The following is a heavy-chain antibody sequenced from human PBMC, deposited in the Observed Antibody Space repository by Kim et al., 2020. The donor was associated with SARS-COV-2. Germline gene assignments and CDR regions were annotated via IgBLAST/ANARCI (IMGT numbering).Heavy chain of an antibody. D-gene: IGHD1-26*01. CDR1: GFTFSNAW. V-gene: IGHV3-15*01. CDR2: IKSKTDGGTT. CDR3: TTDFSIFYGHRWELLEDYYYYGMDV. Sequence: GGSLRLSCAASGFTFSNAWMSWVRQAPGKGLEWVGRIKSKTDGGTTDYAAPVKGRFTISRDDSKNTLYLQMNSLKTEDTAVYYCTTDFSIFYGHRWELLEDYYYYGMDVWGQGTTVTVSS. J-gene: IGHJ6*02.